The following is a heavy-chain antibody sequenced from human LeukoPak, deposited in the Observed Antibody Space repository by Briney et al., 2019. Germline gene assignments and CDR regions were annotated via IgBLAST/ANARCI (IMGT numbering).Heavy chain of an antibody. CDR3: ARRMETSGSFDY. J-gene: IGHJ4*02. V-gene: IGHV3-74*01. CDR2: VNSDGTIT. D-gene: IGHD6-19*01. Sequence: HPGGSLRLSCAASGFTFSSYAMSWVRQAPGKGLVWVSRVNSDGTITNYADSVKGRFTISRDNAKNTQYLQMNSLRAEDTGVYYCARRMETSGSFDYWGQGTLVTVSS. CDR1: GFTFSSYA.